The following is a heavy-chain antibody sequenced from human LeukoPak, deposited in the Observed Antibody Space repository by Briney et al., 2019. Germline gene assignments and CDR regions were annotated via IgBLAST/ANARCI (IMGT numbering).Heavy chain of an antibody. CDR3: ARVAAYYYYYMDV. Sequence: SETLSRTCTVSGGSISSYYWSWIRQPPGKGLEWIGYIYYSGSTNYNPSLKSRVTISVDTSKNQFSLKLSSVTAADTAVYYCARVAAYYYYYMDVWGKGTTVTVSS. CDR1: GGSISSYY. CDR2: IYYSGST. J-gene: IGHJ6*03. D-gene: IGHD6-13*01. V-gene: IGHV4-59*01.